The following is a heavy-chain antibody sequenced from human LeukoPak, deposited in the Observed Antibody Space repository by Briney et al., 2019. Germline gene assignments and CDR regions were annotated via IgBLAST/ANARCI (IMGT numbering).Heavy chain of an antibody. CDR2: IHYSGST. CDR1: GGSISSSSYY. Sequence: SETLSLTCTVSGGSISSSSYYWGWIRQPPGKGLEWIGSIHYSGSTYSNPSLKSRVTISVDTSKNQFSLKLSSVTAADTALYYCVRDYYDFWRTHPAKYFDYWGQGTLVTVSS. V-gene: IGHV4-39*07. J-gene: IGHJ4*02. D-gene: IGHD3-3*01. CDR3: VRDYYDFWRTHPAKYFDY.